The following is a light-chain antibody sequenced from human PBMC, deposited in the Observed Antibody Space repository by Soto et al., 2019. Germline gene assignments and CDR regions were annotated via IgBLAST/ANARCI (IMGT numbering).Light chain of an antibody. V-gene: IGKV3-20*01. J-gene: IGKJ1*01. CDR2: GTS. CDR3: QQYGSSFWT. CDR1: QSVPRNY. Sequence: EIVLTQSPGTLSLSPGERATLSCRASQSVPRNYLAWYQQKPGQAPRLLIYGTSSRATDIPDRFSGSGSGTDFTLTISTVEPEDFAVYYCQQYGSSFWTFGQGTKV.